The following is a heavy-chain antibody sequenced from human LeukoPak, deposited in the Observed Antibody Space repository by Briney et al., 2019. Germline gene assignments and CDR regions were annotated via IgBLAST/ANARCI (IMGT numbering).Heavy chain of an antibody. D-gene: IGHD3-10*01. CDR3: ARDRDYYNYFEY. CDR2: IKHNGSEK. J-gene: IGHJ4*02. V-gene: IGHV3-7*04. Sequence: GGSLRLSCAASGFTLSRYWMSWVRQAPGKGLEWVANIKHNGSEKYYVDSVKGRFTISRDNAKNSLYLQMNSLRGEDTAVYYCARDRDYYNYFEYWGQGTLVTVSS. CDR1: GFTLSRYW.